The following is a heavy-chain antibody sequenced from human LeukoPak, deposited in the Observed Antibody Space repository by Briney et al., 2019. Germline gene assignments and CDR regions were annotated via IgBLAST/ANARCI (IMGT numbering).Heavy chain of an antibody. CDR2: ISYDGSNK. Sequence: PGRSLRLSCAASGFTFSSYGMHWVRQAPGKGLEWVAVISYDGSNKYYADSVKGRFTISRDNAKNTLYLQMNSLRAEDTAVYYCAKSFRYQLPRSTFDYWGQGTLVTVSS. J-gene: IGHJ4*02. CDR1: GFTFSSYG. CDR3: AKSFRYQLPRSTFDY. V-gene: IGHV3-30*18. D-gene: IGHD2-2*01.